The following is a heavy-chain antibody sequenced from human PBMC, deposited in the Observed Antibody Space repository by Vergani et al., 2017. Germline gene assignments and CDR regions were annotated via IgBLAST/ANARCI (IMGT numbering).Heavy chain of an antibody. Sequence: QVQLVESGGGVVQPGRSLRLSCTSSGFTFSTYAMHWVRQAPGKGLEWVAIIYFDGSKKYYADSVKGRFTISRDNSRNTLDMLMSSLRAEDTAIYYCVREGAYCGSTACRNESDVYYYHMDVWGEGTTVTVSS. D-gene: IGHD2-21*01. CDR1: GFTFSTYA. CDR3: VREGAYCGSTACRNESDVYYYHMDV. V-gene: IGHV3-33*01. CDR2: IYFDGSKK. J-gene: IGHJ6*03.